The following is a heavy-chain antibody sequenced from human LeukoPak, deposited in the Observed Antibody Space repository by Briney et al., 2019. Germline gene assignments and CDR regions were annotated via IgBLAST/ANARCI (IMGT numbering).Heavy chain of an antibody. Sequence: GGSLRLSCAASGFTFSSYWMHWVRQAPGKGLEWVSYITTSGRTIYYADSVKGRFTISRDNAKNSLYLQMNSLRAEDTAVYYCARGEDYGTNSFDYWGQGTLVTVSS. CDR2: ITTSGRTI. CDR3: ARGEDYGTNSFDY. V-gene: IGHV3-48*04. J-gene: IGHJ4*02. CDR1: GFTFSSYW. D-gene: IGHD4-17*01.